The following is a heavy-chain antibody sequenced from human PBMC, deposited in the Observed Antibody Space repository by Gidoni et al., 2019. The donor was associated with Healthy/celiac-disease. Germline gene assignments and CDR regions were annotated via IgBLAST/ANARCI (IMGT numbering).Heavy chain of an antibody. J-gene: IGHJ4*02. Sequence: EVQLVASGGGLVQPGWSLRTSGAASGFPFSSHWMSWVRQAPGKGLEWLANIKQDGSEKYYVDSVKGRFTISRDNAKNSLYLQMNSLRAEDTAVYYCARAFDFWSGYWVYWGQGTLVTVSS. V-gene: IGHV3-7*04. D-gene: IGHD3-3*01. CDR3: ARAFDFWSGYWVY. CDR2: IKQDGSEK. CDR1: GFPFSSHW.